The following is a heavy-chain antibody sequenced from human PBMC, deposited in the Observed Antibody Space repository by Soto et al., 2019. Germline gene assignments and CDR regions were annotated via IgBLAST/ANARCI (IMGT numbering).Heavy chain of an antibody. CDR2: ISSSGSTI. D-gene: IGHD2-2*02. CDR3: ARAGYCSSTSCYKRYSFDY. J-gene: IGHJ4*02. Sequence: PGGSLRLSCAASGFTFSDYYMSWIRQAPGKGLEWVSYISSSGSTIYYADSVKGRFTISRDNAKNSLYLQMNSLRAEDTAMYYCARAGYCSSTSCYKRYSFDYWGQGTLVTVSS. CDR1: GFTFSDYY. V-gene: IGHV3-11*01.